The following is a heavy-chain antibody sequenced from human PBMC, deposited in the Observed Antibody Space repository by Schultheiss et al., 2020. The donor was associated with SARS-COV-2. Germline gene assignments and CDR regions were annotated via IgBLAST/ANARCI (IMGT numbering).Heavy chain of an antibody. J-gene: IGHJ5*02. CDR3: ARRLGWTHWFDP. V-gene: IGHV4-59*08. Sequence: SQTLSLTCTVSGGSINSYYWTWIRQPPGKGLEWIGYIDYSGRIFYNPSLKSRVTISVDTSKNQFSLKLSSVTAADTAVYYCARRLGWTHWFDPWGQGTLVTVSS. CDR1: GGSINSYY. D-gene: IGHD2-21*01. CDR2: IDYSGRI.